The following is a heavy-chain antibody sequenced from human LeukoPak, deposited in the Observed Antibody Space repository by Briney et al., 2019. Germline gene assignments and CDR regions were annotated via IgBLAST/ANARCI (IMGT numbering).Heavy chain of an antibody. CDR2: ISWNSGSI. V-gene: IGHV3-9*01. CDR3: AREFGGSDFWSGYSYYYYYMDV. D-gene: IGHD3-3*01. CDR1: GFTFYDYA. J-gene: IGHJ6*03. Sequence: SLRLSCAAPGFTFYDYAMHWVRQAPGKGLEWVSGISWNSGSIGYADSVKGRFTISRDNAKNSLYLQMNSLRSDDTAVYYCAREFGGSDFWSGYSYYYYYMDVWGKGTTVTVSS.